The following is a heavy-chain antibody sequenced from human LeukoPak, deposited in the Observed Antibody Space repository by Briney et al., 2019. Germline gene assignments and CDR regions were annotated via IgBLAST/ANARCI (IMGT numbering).Heavy chain of an antibody. D-gene: IGHD5-24*01. CDR3: ARWGRGDAAFDI. Sequence: PGGSRRLSCAASGFTVSSNYMSWVRQAPGKWLEWVSVIYSGGSTYYADSVKGRFTISRDNSKNTMYLQMNSLRAEDTAVYYCARWGRGDAAFDIWGQGTMVTVSS. V-gene: IGHV3-66*02. J-gene: IGHJ3*02. CDR1: GFTVSSNY. CDR2: IYSGGST.